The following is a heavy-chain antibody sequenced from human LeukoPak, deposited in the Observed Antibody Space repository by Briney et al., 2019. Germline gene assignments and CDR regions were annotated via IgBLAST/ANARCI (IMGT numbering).Heavy chain of an antibody. J-gene: IGHJ4*02. CDR2: INSDGSST. V-gene: IGHV3-74*01. CDR1: GFTFSSYW. Sequence: GGSLRLSCAASGFTFSSYWMHWVRQAPGKGLVWVSRINSDGSSTSYADSVKGRFTISRDNAKDTLYLQMNSLRAEDTAVYYCARDQGIVVVVAAIDYWGQGTLVTVSS. CDR3: ARDQGIVVVVAAIDY. D-gene: IGHD2-15*01.